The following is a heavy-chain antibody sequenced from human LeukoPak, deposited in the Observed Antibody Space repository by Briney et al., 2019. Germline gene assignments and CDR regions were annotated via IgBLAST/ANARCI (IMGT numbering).Heavy chain of an antibody. CDR1: GYTFTNYA. D-gene: IGHD6-19*01. CDR3: VRDLEGYTSGWFDY. CDR2: IKTSTGRP. V-gene: IGHV7-4-1*02. Sequence: GASVKVSCKASGYTFTNYAMNWVRQSPGQGLEWVGWIKTSTGRPTYAQGFAGRFVFSLDTSVSTAFLQITSLKAEDTAVYYCVRDLEGYTSGWFDYWGQGTLVTVSS. J-gene: IGHJ5*01.